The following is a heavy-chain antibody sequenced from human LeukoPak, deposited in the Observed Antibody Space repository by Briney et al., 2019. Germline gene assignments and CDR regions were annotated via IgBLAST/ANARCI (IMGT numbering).Heavy chain of an antibody. D-gene: IGHD2-2*01. CDR3: ARIAEIAPYCSSTSCYGDFDY. V-gene: IGHV4-34*01. Sequence: SETLSLTCAVYGGSFSGYYWSWIRQPPGKGLEWIGEINHSGSTNYNPSLKSRVTISVDTSKNQFSLKLSSVTAADTAVYYCARIAEIAPYCSSTSCYGDFDYWGQGTLVTVSS. J-gene: IGHJ4*02. CDR2: INHSGST. CDR1: GGSFSGYY.